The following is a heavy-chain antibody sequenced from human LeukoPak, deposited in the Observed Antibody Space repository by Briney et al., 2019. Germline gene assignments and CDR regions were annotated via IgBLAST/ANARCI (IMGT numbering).Heavy chain of an antibody. Sequence: GGSLRLSCAASGFTFTSYGIHWVRQIPGKGLIWVSRTNNIGSGTGYADSVKGRFTISRDNAKKTVYLQMNSLRAEDTAVYYCARDLYYGMDVWGQGTTVTVSS. J-gene: IGHJ6*02. CDR3: ARDLYYGMDV. V-gene: IGHV3-74*01. CDR1: GFTFTSYG. CDR2: TNNIGSGT.